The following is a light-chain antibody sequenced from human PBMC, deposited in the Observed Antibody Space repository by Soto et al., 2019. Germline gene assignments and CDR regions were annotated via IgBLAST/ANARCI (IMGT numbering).Light chain of an antibody. CDR3: QQRTNWIFT. CDR1: QRVSNY. CDR2: DAS. V-gene: IGKV3-11*01. J-gene: IGKJ3*01. Sequence: EVVLTQSPATLSLSPGERATLSCRASQRVSNYLAWYQQKPGHAPRLLIYDASNRATGIPVRFSGSGSGPVFTLTISSLAPEDFAVYYCQQRTNWIFTFGPGTRVDIK.